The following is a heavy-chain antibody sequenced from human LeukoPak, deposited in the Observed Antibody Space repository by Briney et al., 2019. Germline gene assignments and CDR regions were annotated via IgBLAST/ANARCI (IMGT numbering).Heavy chain of an antibody. Sequence: ASVKVSCKASGYTFTSYDINWVRQATGQGLEWMGWMNPNSGNTGYAQKFQGRVTITRNTSISTAYMELSSLRSEDTAVYYCARGRFLEWRYYYYMDVWGKGTTVTVSS. CDR2: MNPNSGNT. D-gene: IGHD3-3*01. CDR1: GYTFTSYD. CDR3: ARGRFLEWRYYYYMDV. J-gene: IGHJ6*03. V-gene: IGHV1-8*01.